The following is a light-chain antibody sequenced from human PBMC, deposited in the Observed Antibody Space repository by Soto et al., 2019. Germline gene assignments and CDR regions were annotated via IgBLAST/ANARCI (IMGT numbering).Light chain of an antibody. CDR2: KAS. J-gene: IGKJ1*01. CDR3: QQYNSYPWT. CDR1: QSISSW. V-gene: IGKV1-5*03. Sequence: DIQMTQSPSTLSASVGDRVTITCRASQSISSWLAWYQQKPVKAPKLLIYKASSLESGVPSRFSGSGSGTEFTLTISSLQPDDFATYYCQQYNSYPWTFGQGTKVDI.